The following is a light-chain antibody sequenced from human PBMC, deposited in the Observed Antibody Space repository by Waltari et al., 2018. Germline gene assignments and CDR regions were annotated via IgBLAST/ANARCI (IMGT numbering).Light chain of an antibody. J-gene: IGKJ1*01. Sequence: DIQMTQSPSTLSASVGDRVTITCRASQSIDRWLAWYQQQPGKAPKLLIYKASRLQSGVPSRFSGSWSGTEFTLTISSLQPEDFATFYCQQFDTYPWTFGQGTKVDLK. V-gene: IGKV1-5*03. CDR1: QSIDRW. CDR3: QQFDTYPWT. CDR2: KAS.